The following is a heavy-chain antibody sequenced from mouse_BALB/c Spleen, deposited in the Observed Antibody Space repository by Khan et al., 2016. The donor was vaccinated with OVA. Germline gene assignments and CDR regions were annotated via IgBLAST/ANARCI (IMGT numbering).Heavy chain of an antibody. CDR3: ARTSYVYDFSY. CDR2: IWSGGST. V-gene: IGHV2-4-1*01. Sequence: QVQLKQSGPGLVQPSQSLSITCTVSGFSLTTYGVHWVRQSPGKGLEWLGVIWSGGSTDYNAAFISRLSISKDNSKSQVFFKMNSLQAADTSICCWARTSYVYDFSYWGQGTQVTVSA. J-gene: IGHJ3*01. D-gene: IGHD2-2*01. CDR1: GFSLTTYG.